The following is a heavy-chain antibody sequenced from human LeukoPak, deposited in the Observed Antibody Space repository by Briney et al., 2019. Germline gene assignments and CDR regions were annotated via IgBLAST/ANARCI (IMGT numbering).Heavy chain of an antibody. CDR3: ARTGAYFDH. Sequence: SQTLSLTCAISGDSVSSNSAAWNWIRQSPSRGLEWLGRTYYRSKWYSNYAPSVRSRITIKSDTSKNQFSPQLNSVTPEDTAVYYCARTGAYFDHWGQGSLVTVSS. D-gene: IGHD7-27*01. CDR2: TYYRSKWYS. CDR1: GDSVSSNSAA. J-gene: IGHJ4*02. V-gene: IGHV6-1*01.